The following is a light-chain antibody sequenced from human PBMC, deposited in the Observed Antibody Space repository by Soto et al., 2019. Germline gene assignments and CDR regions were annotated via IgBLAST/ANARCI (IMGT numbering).Light chain of an antibody. J-gene: IGKJ2*01. CDR2: HAS. CDR1: QSISNW. CDR3: QQSFSKSLYT. V-gene: IGKV1-5*01. Sequence: DIQMTQSPSSLPASVGDRVTITCRSSQSISNWLAWYQQKQGTAPEVLIYHASSLQTGVPSRFSGNGAGTDFTLTISSLQPEDFAAYYGQQSFSKSLYTFGQGT.